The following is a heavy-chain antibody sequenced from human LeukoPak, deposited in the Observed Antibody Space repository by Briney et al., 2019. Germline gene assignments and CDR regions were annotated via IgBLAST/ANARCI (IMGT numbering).Heavy chain of an antibody. D-gene: IGHD5-24*01. CDR1: GGSISSGSYY. CDR2: INHSGST. Sequence: SETLSLTCTVSGGSISSGSYYWSWIRQPPGKGLEWIGEINHSGSTNYNPSLKSRVTISVDTSKNQFSLKLSSVTAADTAVYYCARHYGWDMATISRGSPKFLKYYYYYMDVWGKGTTVTISS. V-gene: IGHV4-39*01. J-gene: IGHJ6*03. CDR3: ARHYGWDMATISRGSPKFLKYYYYYMDV.